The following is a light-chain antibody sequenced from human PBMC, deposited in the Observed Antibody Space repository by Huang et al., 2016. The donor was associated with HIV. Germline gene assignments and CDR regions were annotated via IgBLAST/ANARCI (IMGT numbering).Light chain of an antibody. CDR1: PSVSSY. CDR2: DAS. V-gene: IGKV3-11*01. J-gene: IGKJ5*01. CDR3: QQRSNWPPIT. Sequence: EIVLTQSPATLSLSPGERAPLSCRASPSVSSYLALYQQKPGQAPRLLIYDASNRATGIPARFSGSGSVTDFTLTISSLEPEDFAVYYCQQRSNWPPITFGQGTRLEIK.